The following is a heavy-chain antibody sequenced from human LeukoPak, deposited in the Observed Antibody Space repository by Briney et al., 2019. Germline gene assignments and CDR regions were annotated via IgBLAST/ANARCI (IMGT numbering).Heavy chain of an antibody. J-gene: IGHJ4*02. V-gene: IGHV3-30*18. CDR2: TSYDGINK. CDR1: GFTFSDHC. D-gene: IGHD6-19*01. Sequence: GGSLRLSCAASGFTFSDHCMDWVRQAPGKGLEWVAFTSYDGINKYYVDSVKGRFTISRDNSKNTLYLQMNSLRPEDTAVYFCAKTTLAVAGNFDYWGQGTLVTVSS. CDR3: AKTTLAVAGNFDY.